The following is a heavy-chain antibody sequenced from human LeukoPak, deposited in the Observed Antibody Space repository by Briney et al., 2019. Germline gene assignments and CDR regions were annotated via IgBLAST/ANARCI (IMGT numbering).Heavy chain of an antibody. V-gene: IGHV1-18*01. CDR2: ISAYNGNT. J-gene: IGHJ6*02. D-gene: IGHD4-17*01. Sequence: ASVKVSCKASGYTFTSYGISWVRQAPGQGLEWMGWISAYNGNTNYAQKLQGRVTMTTDTSTSTAYMELRSLRSDDTAVYYCARFYGDDNYYYGMDVWGQGTTVTVSS. CDR3: ARFYGDDNYYYGMDV. CDR1: GYTFTSYG.